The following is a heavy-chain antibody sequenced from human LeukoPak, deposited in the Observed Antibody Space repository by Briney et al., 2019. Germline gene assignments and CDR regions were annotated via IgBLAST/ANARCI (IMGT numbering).Heavy chain of an antibody. J-gene: IGHJ3*01. CDR3: AKELSATPRAAVQTGDAFDV. V-gene: IGHV3-64*01. Sequence: GGSLRLSCAASGFTFSSYAMHWVRQAPGKGLEYVSAISSNGGSTYYANSVKGRFTISRDNSKNTLYLQMGSLRAEDTAGYYCAKELSATPRAAVQTGDAFDVWGQGTMVTVSS. D-gene: IGHD7-27*01. CDR1: GFTFSSYA. CDR2: ISSNGGST.